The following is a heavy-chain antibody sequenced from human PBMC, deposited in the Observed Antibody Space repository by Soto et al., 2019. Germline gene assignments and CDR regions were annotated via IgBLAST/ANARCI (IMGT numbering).Heavy chain of an antibody. V-gene: IGHV1-2*02. CDR1: GYTFTDYY. D-gene: IGHD3-22*01. CDR3: ARCGAPYYDSSGWDAFDI. J-gene: IGHJ3*02. CDR2: INPNSGGT. Sequence: ASVKVSCKASGYTFTDYYMDWVRQAPGQGLEWMGWINPNSGGTNYAQKFQGRVTMTRDTSISTANMELSRLRSDDTAVYYCARCGAPYYDSSGWDAFDIWGQGTMVTVSS.